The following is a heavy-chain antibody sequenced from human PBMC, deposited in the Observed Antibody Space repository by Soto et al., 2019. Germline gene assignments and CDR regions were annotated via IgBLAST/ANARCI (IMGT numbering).Heavy chain of an antibody. Sequence: QVQLQQWGAGLLKPSEPLSLTCAVYGGSFSAYYWSWIRQPPGKGLEWMWEINHSGSTNYNPSLKSRVTISVDTSKNQCSLKLSSVTAADTAVYYCARGQSSLLLDCWGQGILVTVSS. CDR3: ARGQSSLLLDC. J-gene: IGHJ4*02. CDR1: GGSFSAYY. V-gene: IGHV4-34*01. CDR2: INHSGST. D-gene: IGHD2-8*02.